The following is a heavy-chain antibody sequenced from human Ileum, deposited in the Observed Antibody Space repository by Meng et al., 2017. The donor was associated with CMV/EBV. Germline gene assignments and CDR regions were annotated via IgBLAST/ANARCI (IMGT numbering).Heavy chain of an antibody. CDR1: FNNAW. D-gene: IGHD6-13*01. V-gene: IGHV3-15*01. CDR2: IKSKTDGETT. Sequence: FNNAWMSWGRQAPGKGLEWVGRIKSKTDGETTDYAAPVKGRFSVSRDDSKDTLYLQMNSLRTEDTAVYYCTTGWRKQLGAPRDAFDIWGQGTLVTVSS. J-gene: IGHJ3*02. CDR3: TTGWRKQLGAPRDAFDI.